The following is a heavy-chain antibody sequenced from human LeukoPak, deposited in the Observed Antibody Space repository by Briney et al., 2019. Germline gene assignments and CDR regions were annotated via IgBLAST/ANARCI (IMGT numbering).Heavy chain of an antibody. V-gene: IGHV4-39*01. CDR3: ARGIYCSSTSCYTYRLSQIYYFDY. J-gene: IGHJ4*02. D-gene: IGHD2-2*02. Sequence: SETLSLTCTVSGGSISSSSYYWGWIRQPPGKGLEWIGSIYYSGSTYYNPSLKSRVTISVDTSKNQFSLKLSSVTAADTAVYYCARGIYCSSTSCYTYRLSQIYYFDYWGQGTLVTVFS. CDR1: GGSISSSSYY. CDR2: IYYSGST.